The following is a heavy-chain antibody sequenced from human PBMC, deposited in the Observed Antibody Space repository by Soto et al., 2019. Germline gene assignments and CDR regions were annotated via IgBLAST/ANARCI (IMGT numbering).Heavy chain of an antibody. CDR1: GGSISSGAYY. J-gene: IGHJ6*02. D-gene: IGHD5-18*01. CDR3: ARLLRGYSYSLYYYHGMDV. CDR2: IYYSGST. Sequence: SETLSLTCTVSGGSISSGAYYWGWIRQPPGKGLEWIGSIYYSGSTYYNPSLKSRVTISVDTSKNQFSLKLSSVTAADTAVYYCARLLRGYSYSLYYYHGMDVWGQGTTVTVSS. V-gene: IGHV4-39*01.